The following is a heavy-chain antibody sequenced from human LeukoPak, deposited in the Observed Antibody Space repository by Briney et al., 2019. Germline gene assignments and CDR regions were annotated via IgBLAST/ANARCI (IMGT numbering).Heavy chain of an antibody. J-gene: IGHJ4*02. CDR2: IKQDGSEK. D-gene: IGHD4-17*01. CDR3: ARDRYGDYYFDY. V-gene: IGHV3-7*01. CDR1: GFTFSRYS. Sequence: GGSLRLSCAASGFTFSRYSMTWVRQAPGKGLEWVANIKQDGSEKYYVDSVKGRFTISRDNAKNSLYLQMNSLRAEDTAVYYCARDRYGDYYFDYWGQGTLVTVSS.